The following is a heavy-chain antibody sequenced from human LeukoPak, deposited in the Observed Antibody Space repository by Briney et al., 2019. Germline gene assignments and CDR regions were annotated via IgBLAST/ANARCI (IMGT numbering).Heavy chain of an antibody. D-gene: IGHD2-2*02. CDR2: IKEDGSEK. V-gene: IGHV3-7*03. CDR1: GFTFTSYW. Sequence: GGSLRLSCAASGFTFTSYWMSWVRQAPGKGLEWVANIKEDGSEKYYVDSVKGRFTISRDNAKNSLYLQMNSLRAEDTAVYYCAKGERYCSSTSCYTGDYWGQGTLVTVSS. CDR3: AKGERYCSSTSCYTGDY. J-gene: IGHJ4*02.